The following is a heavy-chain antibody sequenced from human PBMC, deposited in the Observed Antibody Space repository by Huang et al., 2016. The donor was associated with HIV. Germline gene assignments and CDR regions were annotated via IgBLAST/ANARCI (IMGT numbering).Heavy chain of an antibody. V-gene: IGHV1-69*01. D-gene: IGHD3-22*01. CDR1: GGTFSSYA. J-gene: IGHJ4*02. CDR2: ISPIFGTA. Sequence: QVQLVQSGAEVKKPGSSVKVSCKASGGTFSSYAISWVRQAPGQGLEWMGGISPIFGTANYAQKFQGRVTITADESMSTAYMELSSLRSEDTAVYYCARVESRRYYDSSGYYYWGQGTLVTVSS. CDR3: ARVESRRYYDSSGYYY.